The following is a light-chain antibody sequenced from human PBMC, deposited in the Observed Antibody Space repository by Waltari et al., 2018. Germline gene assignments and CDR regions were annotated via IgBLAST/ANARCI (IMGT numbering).Light chain of an antibody. CDR1: SSDIGTYNY. J-gene: IGLJ3*02. CDR3: SSYSDSSTLVV. CDR2: DVS. Sequence: QSALTQPASVSGSPGQSITMSCTGTSSDIGTYNYVSWYQHHPGNAPKLMIYDVSNRPSGVSNRFSGSKSGIMASLTISGLRAEDEADYYCSSYSDSSTLVVFGGGTKLTVL. V-gene: IGLV2-14*03.